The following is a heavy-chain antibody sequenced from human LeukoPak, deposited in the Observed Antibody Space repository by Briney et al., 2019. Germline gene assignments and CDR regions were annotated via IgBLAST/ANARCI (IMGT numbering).Heavy chain of an antibody. J-gene: IGHJ5*02. CDR2: IDRPAKSYAT. V-gene: IGHV3-73*01. CDR3: TRDRGTYNWLDP. Sequence: GGSLRLSCAASGFTLSDAAIHWVRQASGKGLEWVGLIDRPAKSYATAYGASVGGRFTISRDDSKNTAYLQMDSLKTEDTALYYCTRDRGTYNWLDPWGQGTLVTVSS. CDR1: GFTLSDAA. D-gene: IGHD1-26*01.